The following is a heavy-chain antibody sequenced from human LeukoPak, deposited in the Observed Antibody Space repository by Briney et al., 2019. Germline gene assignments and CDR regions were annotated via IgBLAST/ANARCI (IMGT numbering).Heavy chain of an antibody. Sequence: SETLSLTCTVSGGSISSYYWSWIRQPPGKGLEWIGYILYSGTTNSNPSLKSRVTISVDTSKNQISLKLSSVAAADTAVYYCARMGGYSGYATHWGQGTLVTVSS. CDR2: ILYSGTT. CDR3: ARMGGYSGYATH. V-gene: IGHV4-59*12. CDR1: GGSISSYY. J-gene: IGHJ4*02. D-gene: IGHD5-12*01.